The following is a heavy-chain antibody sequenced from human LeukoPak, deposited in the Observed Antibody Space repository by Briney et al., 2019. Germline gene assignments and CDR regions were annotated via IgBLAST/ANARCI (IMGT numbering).Heavy chain of an antibody. Sequence: PGDSLRLSCAASGFTFNAYTMTWVRQAPGKGLEWVSSINSVGQYIFYADPVRGRFTISRDNSKNSLYLQMRSLRADDTAVYYCARLRIAQLQCAMDVWGQGTTVAVSS. CDR1: GFTFNAYT. CDR2: INSVGQYI. V-gene: IGHV3-21*01. D-gene: IGHD2-2*01. CDR3: ARLRIAQLQCAMDV. J-gene: IGHJ6*02.